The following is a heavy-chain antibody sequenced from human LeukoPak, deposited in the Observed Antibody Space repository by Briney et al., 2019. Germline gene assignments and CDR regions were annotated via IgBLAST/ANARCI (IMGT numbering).Heavy chain of an antibody. V-gene: IGHV4-34*01. CDR2: INHSGST. Sequence: SETLSLTCAVYGGSFSGYYWSWIRQPPGKGLEWIGEINHSGSTNYNPSLKSRVTISVDTSKNQFSLKVSSVTAADTAVYYCARGPPTAGYGMDVWGQGTTVTISS. J-gene: IGHJ6*02. CDR3: ARGPPTAGYGMDV. CDR1: GGSFSGYY.